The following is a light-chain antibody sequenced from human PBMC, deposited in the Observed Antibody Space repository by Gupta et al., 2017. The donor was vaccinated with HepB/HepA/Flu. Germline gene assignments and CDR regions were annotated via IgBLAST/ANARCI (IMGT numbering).Light chain of an antibody. CDR3: CSVAGSNSVV. CDR1: SSEIGTYNL. V-gene: IGLV2-23*02. Sequence: SALPQPASVSGSPGPSITISCTGTSSEIGTYNLVSWYQQHPGKAPKLILYKVNERPAGVATSFSGSKAGNTASLTISGRQEKDESDYYCCSVAGSNSVVFGGGTKLTVL. CDR2: KVN. J-gene: IGLJ2*01.